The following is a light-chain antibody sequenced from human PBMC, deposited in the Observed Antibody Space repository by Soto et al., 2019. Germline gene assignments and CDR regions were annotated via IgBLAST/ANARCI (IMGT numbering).Light chain of an antibody. V-gene: IGLV1-51*01. Sequence: QSVLTQPPSVSAAPGQKVTISCSGSSSNVGNNFVSWYLHLPGKAPKLLIYDNNKRPSGIPDRFSGSKSGTSATLGITGLQTGDEADYYCGTWDSSLSVYVFGTGTKVTVL. J-gene: IGLJ1*01. CDR2: DNN. CDR3: GTWDSSLSVYV. CDR1: SSNVGNNF.